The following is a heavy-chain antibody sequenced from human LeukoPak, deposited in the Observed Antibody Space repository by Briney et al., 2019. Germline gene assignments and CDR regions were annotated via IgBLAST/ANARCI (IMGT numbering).Heavy chain of an antibody. Sequence: SQTLSLTCAISGDSVSSNSAAWNWIRQSPSRGLEWLGRTYYRSKWYNDYAVSVKSRITINPDTSKNQFSLQLNSVTPEDTAVYYCARVRDYYDSGGYHYIGGFDYWGQGTQVTVSS. CDR3: ARVRDYYDSGGYHYIGGFDY. J-gene: IGHJ4*02. V-gene: IGHV6-1*01. CDR2: TYYRSKWYN. D-gene: IGHD3-22*01. CDR1: GDSVSSNSAA.